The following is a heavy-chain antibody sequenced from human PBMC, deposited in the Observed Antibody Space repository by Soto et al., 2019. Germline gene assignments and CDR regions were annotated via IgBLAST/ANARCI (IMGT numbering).Heavy chain of an antibody. V-gene: IGHV3-30*03. Sequence: GGSLRLSCAASGFTFRNSGMHWIRQAPGKGLEWVSLVSFDGTDQYYADSVKGRFAISRDNFKNTPFLQMNSLRAEDTAVYYCATAKLLLPWLFDYWGQGTLVTVSS. D-gene: IGHD2-15*01. CDR2: VSFDGTDQ. J-gene: IGHJ4*02. CDR3: ATAKLLLPWLFDY. CDR1: GFTFRNSG.